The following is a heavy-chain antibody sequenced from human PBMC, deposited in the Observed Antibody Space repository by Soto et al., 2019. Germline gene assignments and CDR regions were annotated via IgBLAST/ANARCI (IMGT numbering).Heavy chain of an antibody. CDR1: GGSISSYY. Sequence: SETLSLTCTVSGGSISSYYWSWIRQPPGKGLEWIGYIYYSGSTNYNPSLKSRVTISVDTSKNQFSLKLSSVTAADTAVYYCARGNCSGGSCYPGAGAFDHWGQGTLFTVPS. V-gene: IGHV4-59*01. D-gene: IGHD2-15*01. CDR2: IYYSGST. J-gene: IGHJ4*02. CDR3: ARGNCSGGSCYPGAGAFDH.